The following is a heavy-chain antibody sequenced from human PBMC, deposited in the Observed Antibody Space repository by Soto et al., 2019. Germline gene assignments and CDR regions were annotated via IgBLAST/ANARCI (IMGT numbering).Heavy chain of an antibody. V-gene: IGHV1-2*02. CDR2: INPKSGDT. J-gene: IGHJ5*02. D-gene: IGHD2-21*02. CDR3: ARDGVAYCGGDCSTNWFDP. Sequence: GASVKVSCKASGYIFSGHVIHWMRQAPGQGLEWMGWINPKSGDTGYAQKFQGRVTMTRDTSISTAYMELSRLRSDDTAVYYCARDGVAYCGGDCSTNWFDPWGQGTLVTAPQ. CDR1: GYIFSGHV.